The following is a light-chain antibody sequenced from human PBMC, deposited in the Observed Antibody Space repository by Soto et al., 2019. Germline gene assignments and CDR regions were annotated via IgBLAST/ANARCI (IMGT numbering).Light chain of an antibody. CDR3: ASWDDSLYGPV. J-gene: IGLJ3*02. CDR2: RNN. Sequence: QAVVTQPPSASVTPGQWVTISCSGSSSNIGNNYVFWYQQFPGMAPKLLIYRNNQRPSGVPDRFSGSKSGTSASLAIAGLRSEDESDYYCASWDDSLYGPVFGGGTKLTVL. V-gene: IGLV1-47*01. CDR1: SSNIGNNY.